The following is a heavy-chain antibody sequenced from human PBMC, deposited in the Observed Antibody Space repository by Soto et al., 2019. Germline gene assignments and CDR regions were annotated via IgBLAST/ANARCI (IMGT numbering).Heavy chain of an antibody. CDR2: INPSGGST. J-gene: IGHJ6*02. CDR1: GYTFTSYY. CDR3: ARDIRCSSTSCYMGTPKYGMDV. V-gene: IGHV1-46*01. D-gene: IGHD2-2*02. Sequence: ASVKVSCKASGYTFTSYYMHWVRQAPGQGLEWMGIINPSGGSTSYAQKFQGRVTMTRDTSTSTVYMELSSLRSEGTAVYYCARDIRCSSTSCYMGTPKYGMDVWGQGTTVTVSS.